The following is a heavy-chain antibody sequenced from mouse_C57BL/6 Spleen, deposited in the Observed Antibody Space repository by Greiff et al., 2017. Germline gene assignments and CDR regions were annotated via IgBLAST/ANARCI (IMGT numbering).Heavy chain of an antibody. CDR1: GYSITSGYY. CDR2: ISYDGSN. J-gene: IGHJ3*01. Sequence: EVKLMESGPGLVKPSQSLSLTCSVTGYSITSGYYWNWIRQFPGNKLEWMGYISYDGSNNYNPSLKNRISITRDTSKNQFFLKLNSVTTGDPATYYCARGQYWFAYGGQGTLVTVPA. V-gene: IGHV3-6*01. CDR3: ARGQYWFAY.